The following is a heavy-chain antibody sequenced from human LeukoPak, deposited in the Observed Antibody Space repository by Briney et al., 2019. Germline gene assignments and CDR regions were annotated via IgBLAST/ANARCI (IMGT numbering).Heavy chain of an antibody. Sequence: GGSLRLSCAASGFTFSSYEMNWVRQAPGKGLEWVSYISSSGSTVYYADSVKGRFTISRRNAKNSLYLQMNSLRAEDTAVYDCASGIQWLLQPWGAFDFWGQGTMVTVSS. V-gene: IGHV3-48*03. D-gene: IGHD6-19*01. CDR1: GFTFSSYE. J-gene: IGHJ3*01. CDR2: ISSSGSTV. CDR3: ASGIQWLLQPWGAFDF.